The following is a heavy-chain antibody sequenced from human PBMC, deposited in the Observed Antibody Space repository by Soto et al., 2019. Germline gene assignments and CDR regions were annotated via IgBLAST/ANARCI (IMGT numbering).Heavy chain of an antibody. Sequence: PGGSLRLSCAVSGFTFSTYGRHWVRQAPGKGLEWVAVVSHDGRNTHYADSVKGRFAISRDSSKNTVSLEMTSLRAEDTAVYYCAKGGRQWLVTSDFNYWGQGALVTVSS. J-gene: IGHJ4*02. CDR1: GFTFSTYG. CDR3: AKGGRQWLVTSDFNY. D-gene: IGHD6-19*01. CDR2: VSHDGRNT. V-gene: IGHV3-30*18.